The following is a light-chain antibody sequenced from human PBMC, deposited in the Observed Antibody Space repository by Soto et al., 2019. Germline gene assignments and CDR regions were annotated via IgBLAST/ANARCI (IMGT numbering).Light chain of an antibody. CDR2: GAS. Sequence: EIGMTQSPATLSVSPGERATLSCRASQSVSSNLALYQQKPGQAPRLLIYGASTRATGIPVRFSDSGSGTEFTLTISSLQSEDFAVYSCQQYNNWPPVTFGQATNAEIK. V-gene: IGKV3-15*01. CDR1: QSVSSN. J-gene: IGKJ1*01. CDR3: QQYNNWPPVT.